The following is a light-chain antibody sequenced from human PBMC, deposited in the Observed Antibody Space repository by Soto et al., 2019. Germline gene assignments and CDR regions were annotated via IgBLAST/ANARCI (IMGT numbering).Light chain of an antibody. CDR1: QGIRSW. V-gene: IGKV1-12*01. J-gene: IGKJ4*01. Sequence: DIQMTQSPSSVSASVGDRVTITCRASQGIRSWLAWYQQKPGKAPKLLIYGASSLQSGVPSRFSGSGAGTDFTLTISSRQPEDFAAYYCQQANSFPPTFGGGTKVEIK. CDR3: QQANSFPPT. CDR2: GAS.